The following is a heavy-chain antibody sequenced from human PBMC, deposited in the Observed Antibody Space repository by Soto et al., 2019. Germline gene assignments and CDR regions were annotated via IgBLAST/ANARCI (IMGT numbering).Heavy chain of an antibody. Sequence: GGSLRLSCTASGFTFNNAWMSWVRQAPGKGLEWVGRIRSKTDGATTDYAAPVKGRFTISRDDSKNTLYLQLNSLKTEDTAMYYCTTLLFTYSHYYAMDVWGQGTTVTVSS. CDR1: GFTFNNAW. V-gene: IGHV3-15*01. CDR2: IRSKTDGATT. J-gene: IGHJ6*02. CDR3: TTLLFTYSHYYAMDV.